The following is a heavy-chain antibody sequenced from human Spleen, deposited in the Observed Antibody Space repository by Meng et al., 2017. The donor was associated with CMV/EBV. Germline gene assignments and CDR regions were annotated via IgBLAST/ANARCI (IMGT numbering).Heavy chain of an antibody. V-gene: IGHV1-2*02. D-gene: IGHD2-2*01. CDR2: INPYSGAT. J-gene: IGHJ4*02. CDR3: ARGRSLGSSSSPTWDY. Sequence: ASVKVSCKASGYTFTGYYMHWVRQAPGRGLEWMGWINPYSGATEYAHKFQGRVTMTRDTSISTAYMELSRLRSDDTAVYYCARGRSLGSSSSPTWDYWGQGTLVTVSS. CDR1: GYTFTGYY.